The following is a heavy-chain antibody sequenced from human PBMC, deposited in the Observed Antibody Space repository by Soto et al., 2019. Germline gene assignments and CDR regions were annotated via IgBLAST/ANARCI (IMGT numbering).Heavy chain of an antibody. Sequence: ASVTVSCTACGYAFGDYDISWVRQAPGQGLEWMGWMNPNSANTGYAQKFQGRVSMTRDMSISTAYMELSRLRPEDTAIYYCARMATYGTLNWFDPWGQGALVTVAS. CDR1: GYAFGDYD. J-gene: IGHJ5*02. CDR3: ARMATYGTLNWFDP. CDR2: MNPNSANT. V-gene: IGHV1-8*01. D-gene: IGHD1-1*01.